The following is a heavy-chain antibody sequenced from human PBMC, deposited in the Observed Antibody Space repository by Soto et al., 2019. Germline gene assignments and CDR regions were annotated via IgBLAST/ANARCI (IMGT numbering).Heavy chain of an antibody. CDR1: GFSVSARGVG. CDR2: IYWNDDK. V-gene: IGHV2-5*01. Sequence: SGPTLVNPTQTLTLTCALSGFSVSARGVGVGWIRQPPGKALEWLAIIYWNDDKLYRPSLQSRLTITKDTSKNQVVLTMTNMDPVDTATYYCARGPWRLWYSDYWGQGTLVTVSS. CDR3: ARGPWRLWYSDY. D-gene: IGHD2-21*01. J-gene: IGHJ4*02.